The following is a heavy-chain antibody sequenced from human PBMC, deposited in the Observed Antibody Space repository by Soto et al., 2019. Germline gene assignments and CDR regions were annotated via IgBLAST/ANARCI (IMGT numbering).Heavy chain of an antibody. CDR1: GFTCSSYS. V-gene: IGHV3-21*01. CDR3: ARDLTTGWFDP. J-gene: IGHJ5*02. CDR2: ISSSSSYI. Sequence: RWSLRLSCAASGFTCSSYSMNWFRQAPGKGLEWVSSISSSSSYIYYADSVKGRFTISRDNAKNSLYLQMNSLRAEDTAVYYCARDLTTGWFDPWGQGTLVTVSS. D-gene: IGHD3-9*01.